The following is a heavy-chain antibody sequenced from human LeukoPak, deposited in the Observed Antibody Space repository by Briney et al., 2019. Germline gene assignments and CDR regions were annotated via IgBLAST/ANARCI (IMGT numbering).Heavy chain of an antibody. CDR2: INGDGSWT. V-gene: IGHV3-74*01. CDR1: GNYW. D-gene: IGHD2-2*01. CDR3: VSFYETY. J-gene: IGHJ4*02. Sequence: GGSLRLSCAASGNYWMHWVRQAPGKGLVWVSYINGDGSWTTYADSVKGRFTISKDNAKNTVYLQMNNLRAEDTAVYYCVSFYETYWGRGTLVTVSS.